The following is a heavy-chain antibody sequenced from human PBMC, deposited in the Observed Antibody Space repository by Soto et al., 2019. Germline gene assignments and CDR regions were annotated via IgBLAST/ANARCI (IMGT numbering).Heavy chain of an antibody. CDR2: ISANNGNT. V-gene: IGHV1-18*01. Sequence: QVRLVHSETEVKKPGASVNVSCKASGYTFTSYTISWVRQAPGQGLEWMGWISANNGNTEFAQKFQDRLTMIADTTTSTAYLELRNLRPDDTAVYSCARSLPWLDPWGQGTLVAVSS. CDR3: ARSLPWLDP. CDR1: GYTFTSYT. J-gene: IGHJ5*02.